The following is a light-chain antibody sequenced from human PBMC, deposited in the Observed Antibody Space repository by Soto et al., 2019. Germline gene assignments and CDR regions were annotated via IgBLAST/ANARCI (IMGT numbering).Light chain of an antibody. Sequence: SVLTQPPSASGSPGQSVTISCTGTNSDLGNHNYVSWFQQHPGKAPKLIIFDVTRRPSGVPDRFSGSQSGNRASLTISGLQAEDEADYYCCSYGDANTVYVFGTGTKAPS. J-gene: IGLJ1*01. CDR3: CSYGDANTVYV. CDR2: DVT. CDR1: NSDLGNHNY. V-gene: IGLV2-11*01.